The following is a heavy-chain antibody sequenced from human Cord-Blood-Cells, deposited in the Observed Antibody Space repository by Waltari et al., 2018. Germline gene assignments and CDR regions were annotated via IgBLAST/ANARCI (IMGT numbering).Heavy chain of an antibody. Sequence: QLQLKASGPGLVKPPETLSLPSPVSGGAISSGSYYWGWFRQPPGKGLEWIGSIYYSGSTYYNPSLKSRVTISVDTSKNQFSLKLSSVTAADTAVYYCARQYSGSSHDAFDIWGQGTMVTVSS. CDR3: ARQYSGSSHDAFDI. D-gene: IGHD1-26*01. CDR2: IYYSGST. V-gene: IGHV4-39*01. J-gene: IGHJ3*02. CDR1: GGAISSGSYY.